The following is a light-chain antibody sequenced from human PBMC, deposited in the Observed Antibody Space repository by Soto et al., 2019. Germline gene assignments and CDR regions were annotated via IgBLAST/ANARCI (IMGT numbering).Light chain of an antibody. Sequence: QSVLTQPASVSGSPGQSITLSCTGTSSDIGFYNFVSWYQHHPGKAPKLIIYEVSNRPSGASNRFSGSKSGNTASLTISGLQAEDEADYFCSSYTSTSTPYVFGTGTKSPS. V-gene: IGLV2-14*01. CDR3: SSYTSTSTPYV. J-gene: IGLJ1*01. CDR1: SSDIGFYNF. CDR2: EVS.